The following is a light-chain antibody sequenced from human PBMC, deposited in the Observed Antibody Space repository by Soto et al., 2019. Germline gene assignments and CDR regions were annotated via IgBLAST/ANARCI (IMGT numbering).Light chain of an antibody. CDR3: QQYNSWPS. Sequence: EIGMTQSPATLSVSPGERSTLSCRASQSVSSNLAWYQQKPGQAPRLLIYGASTRATGIPARFSGSGSGTEFTLTISSLQSEDFAVYYCQQYNSWPSFGQGTKLEIK. CDR2: GAS. J-gene: IGKJ2*01. V-gene: IGKV3-15*01. CDR1: QSVSSN.